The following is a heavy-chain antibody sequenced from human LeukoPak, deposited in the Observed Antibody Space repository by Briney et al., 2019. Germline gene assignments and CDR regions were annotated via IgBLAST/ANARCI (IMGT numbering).Heavy chain of an antibody. CDR3: AKDGGIAAAHH. V-gene: IGHV3-30*04. CDR1: GFTFSAYT. Sequence: GRSLRLSCAASGFTFSAYTLHWVRQAPGKGLEWVAVISYNGTNDYYADSVKGRFTISRDNSENTLYLQMNNLRIEDTAVYYCAKDGGIAAAHHWGQGTLVTVSS. CDR2: ISYNGTND. J-gene: IGHJ5*02. D-gene: IGHD6-13*01.